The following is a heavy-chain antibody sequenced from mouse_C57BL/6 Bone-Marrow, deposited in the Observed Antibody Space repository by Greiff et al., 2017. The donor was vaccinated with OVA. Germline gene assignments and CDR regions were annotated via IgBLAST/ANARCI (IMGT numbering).Heavy chain of an antibody. CDR2: IDPSDSET. J-gene: IGHJ1*03. CDR1: GYTFTSYW. CDR3: ARRYWYFDV. V-gene: IGHV1-52*01. Sequence: QVQLKQPGAELVRPGSSVKLSCKASGYTFTSYWMHWVKQRPIQGLEWIGNIDPSDSETHYNQKFKDKATLTVDKSSSTAYMQLSSLTSEDFAVYYCARRYWYFDVWGTGTTVTVSS.